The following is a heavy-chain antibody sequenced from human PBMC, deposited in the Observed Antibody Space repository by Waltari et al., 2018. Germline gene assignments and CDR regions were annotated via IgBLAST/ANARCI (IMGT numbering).Heavy chain of an antibody. CDR1: GFALSSYV. Sequence: EAQLVESGGGLVKPGGSLRLSCAASGFALSSYVMSWVRQAPGKGREGISSFNGVGGSTYYADSVKGRFTISRDNADNTLNLQRNSLRAEDTALYYCTKGWGDYWGQGTPVTVSA. V-gene: IGHV3-23*04. CDR2: FNGVGGST. CDR3: TKGWGDY. D-gene: IGHD1-26*01. J-gene: IGHJ4*02.